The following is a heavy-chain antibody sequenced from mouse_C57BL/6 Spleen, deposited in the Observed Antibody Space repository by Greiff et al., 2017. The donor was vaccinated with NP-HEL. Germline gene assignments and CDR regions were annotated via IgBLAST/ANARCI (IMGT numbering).Heavy chain of an antibody. CDR3: TGDYYGRPGY. V-gene: IGHV1-15*01. J-gene: IGHJ2*01. CDR1: GYTFTDYE. D-gene: IGHD1-1*01. CDR2: IDPETGGT. Sequence: QVQLKQSGAELVRPGASVTLSCKASGYTFTDYEMHWVKQTPVHGLEWIGAIDPETGGTAYNQKFKGKAILTADKSSSTAYMELRSLTSEDSAVYYCTGDYYGRPGYWGQGTTLTVSS.